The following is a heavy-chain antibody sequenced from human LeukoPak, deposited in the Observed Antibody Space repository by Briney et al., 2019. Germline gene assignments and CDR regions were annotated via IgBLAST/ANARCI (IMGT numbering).Heavy chain of an antibody. D-gene: IGHD3-22*01. CDR3: ARLGVYYYDSSGYYYNWFDP. V-gene: IGHV4-59*08. CDR2: IYYSGST. J-gene: IGHJ5*02. Sequence: PSETLSLTCTVSGGSISSYYWSWIRQPPGKGLEWIGYIYYSGSTNYNPSLKSRVTISVDTSKNQFSLKLSSVTAADTAVYYCARLGVYYYDSSGYYYNWFDPWGQGTLVTVSS. CDR1: GGSISSYY.